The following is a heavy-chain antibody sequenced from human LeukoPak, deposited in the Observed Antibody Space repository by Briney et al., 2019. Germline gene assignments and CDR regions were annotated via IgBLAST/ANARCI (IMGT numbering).Heavy chain of an antibody. CDR2: IRSKTDGGTT. J-gene: IGHJ6*02. CDR1: GFTFSNAW. Sequence: GGSLRLSCAASGFTFSNAWMSWVRQAPGKGLEWVGRIRSKTDGGTTDYAAPVKGRFTISRDDSKNTLYRQMNSLKTEDTAVYYCTTDPRGAGYSSSFDYYYGMDVWGQGTTVTVSS. V-gene: IGHV3-15*01. D-gene: IGHD6-13*01. CDR3: TTDPRGAGYSSSFDYYYGMDV.